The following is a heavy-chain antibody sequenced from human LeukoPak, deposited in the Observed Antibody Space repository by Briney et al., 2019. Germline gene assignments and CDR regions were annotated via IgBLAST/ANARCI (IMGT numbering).Heavy chain of an antibody. Sequence: SETLSLTCTVSGDSISNTAYWWGWIRQSPGKGLEWIGCVSYFGTTSYSPSLKSRVTMSIDTSKKQFSLQLSSVTAADTAVYYCTRLPLDYSVDYWGQGALVSVSS. V-gene: IGHV4-39*01. CDR1: GDSISNTAYW. CDR3: TRLPLDYSVDY. CDR2: VSYFGTT. D-gene: IGHD4-11*01. J-gene: IGHJ4*02.